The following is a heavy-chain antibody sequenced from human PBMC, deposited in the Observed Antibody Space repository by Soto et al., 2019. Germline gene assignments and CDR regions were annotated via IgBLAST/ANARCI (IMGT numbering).Heavy chain of an antibody. CDR2: ISPAGDTK. J-gene: IGHJ4*02. CDR1: GLNFSTYS. D-gene: IGHD2-21*01. Sequence: GGSLRLSCAASGLNFSTYSMNWVRQAPGKGLEWLSYISPAGDTKYYADSVKGRFTISRDNAKKSLFLQMTSLRGEDTALYFCARMGGGGLFEHWGQGVLVTVSS. V-gene: IGHV3-48*01. CDR3: ARMGGGGLFEH.